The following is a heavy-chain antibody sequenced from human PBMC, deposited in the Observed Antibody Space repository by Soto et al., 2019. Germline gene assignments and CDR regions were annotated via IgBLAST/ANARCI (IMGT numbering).Heavy chain of an antibody. CDR1: GYSFTSYW. Sequence: GESLKISCKGSGYSFTSYWIGWVRQMPGKGLEWMGIIYPGDSDTRYSPSFQGQVTISADKSISTAYLQWSSLKASDTAMYYCARAVVPAAPDSYYYYYMDVWGKGTTVTVSS. J-gene: IGHJ6*03. D-gene: IGHD2-2*01. V-gene: IGHV5-51*01. CDR2: IYPGDSDT. CDR3: ARAVVPAAPDSYYYYYMDV.